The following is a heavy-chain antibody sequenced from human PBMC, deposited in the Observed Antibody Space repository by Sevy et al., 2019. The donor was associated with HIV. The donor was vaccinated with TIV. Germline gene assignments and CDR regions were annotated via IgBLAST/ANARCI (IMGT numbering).Heavy chain of an antibody. Sequence: ASVKVSCQTSGYTFIDYDVHWVRQAPGQGLQWMGWIISDTADTNYDSKLQGRITLTADKSRRIVYMDLRSLTSDDTAVYYCARGRVPNIENSSLDNSGRGTMVTVSS. CDR3: ARGRVPNIENSSLDN. V-gene: IGHV1-18*04. D-gene: IGHD2-15*01. CDR2: IISDTADT. CDR1: GYTFIDYD. J-gene: IGHJ4*02.